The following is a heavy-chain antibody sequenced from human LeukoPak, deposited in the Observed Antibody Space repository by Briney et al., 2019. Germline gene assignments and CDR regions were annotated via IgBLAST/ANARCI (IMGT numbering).Heavy chain of an antibody. J-gene: IGHJ4*02. V-gene: IGHV1-2*06. CDR2: INPNSGGT. CDR1: GYTFTGYY. CDR3: ARAQAGTLGY. Sequence: ASVKVSCKASGYTFTGYYIHWVRQAPGQGLEWMGRINPNSGGTNYAQKCQGRVTVTRDTSISTAYMELSRLRSDDTAVYFCARAQAGTLGYWGQGTLVTVSS. D-gene: IGHD6-13*01.